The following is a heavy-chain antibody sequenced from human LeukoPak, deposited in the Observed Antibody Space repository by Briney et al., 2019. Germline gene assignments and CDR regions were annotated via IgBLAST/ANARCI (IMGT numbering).Heavy chain of an antibody. D-gene: IGHD6-19*01. J-gene: IGHJ4*02. Sequence: ASVTVSCRVSGYTLTELSMHWVRQAPGKGLEWMGGFDPEDGETIYAQKFQGRVTMTEDTSTDTAYMELSSLRSEDTSGYFLSTVPPGYSSDHHFDYWGQGTLVTVSS. V-gene: IGHV1-24*01. CDR2: FDPEDGET. CDR1: GYTLTELS. CDR3: STVPPGYSSDHHFDY.